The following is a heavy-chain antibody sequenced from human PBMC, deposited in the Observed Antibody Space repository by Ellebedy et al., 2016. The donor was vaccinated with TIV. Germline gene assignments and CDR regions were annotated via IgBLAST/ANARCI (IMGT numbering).Heavy chain of an antibody. D-gene: IGHD4-23*01. CDR1: GGSFSTYF. J-gene: IGHJ4*02. V-gene: IGHV4-34*01. CDR2: INHSGST. CDR3: ARGGYSPDY. Sequence: MPSETLSLTCAVYGGSFSTYFWSWIRQSPGKGLEWIGEINHSGSTNYNPSLKSRVTLSVDTSQNQFSLKLNSVTAADTAVYYCARGGYSPDYWGQGTLVTVSS.